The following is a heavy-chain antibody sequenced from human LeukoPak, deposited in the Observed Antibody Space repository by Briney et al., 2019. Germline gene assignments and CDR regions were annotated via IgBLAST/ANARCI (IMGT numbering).Heavy chain of an antibody. CDR2: IYWDDIK. CDR1: ELSLTTSGVG. J-gene: IGHJ4*02. D-gene: IGHD1-1*01. CDR3: APHTYNDNTHGWFDC. Sequence: SGPTLVKPTQTLTLTCTLSELSLTTSGVGVGWIRQPPGKALEWLALIYWDDIKGYSPSLKNRLTITKDTSKNQVVLTMTNMDPVDTATYYCAPHTYNDNTHGWFDCWSQGILVTVSS. V-gene: IGHV2-5*02.